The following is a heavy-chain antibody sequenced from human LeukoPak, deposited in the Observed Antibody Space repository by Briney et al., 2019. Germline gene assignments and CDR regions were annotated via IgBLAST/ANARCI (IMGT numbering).Heavy chain of an antibody. CDR2: VFTSGST. CDR1: GGSISRYY. V-gene: IGHV4-4*07. J-gene: IGHJ6*02. D-gene: IGHD1-26*01. CDR3: ASAPLSGSYYYYYGMDV. Sequence: SETLSLTCTVSGGSISRYYWSWIRQPAGKGLEWIGRVFTSGSTNYNPSLKSRVTMSVDTSKNQFSLKLTSVTAADTAVYYCASAPLSGSYYYYYGMDVWGQGTTVTVSS.